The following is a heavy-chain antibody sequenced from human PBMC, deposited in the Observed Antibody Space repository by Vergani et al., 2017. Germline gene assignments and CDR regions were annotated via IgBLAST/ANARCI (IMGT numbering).Heavy chain of an antibody. J-gene: IGHJ4*02. CDR3: ARGRDSSGYYYRDFDY. D-gene: IGHD3-22*01. CDR1: GYTFTGYY. V-gene: IGHV1-2*02. CDR2: INPNSGGT. Sequence: VSCKASGYTFTGYYMHWVRQAPGQGLEWMGWINPNSGGTNYAQKFQGRVTMTRDTSISTAYMELSRLRSDDTAVYYCARGRDSSGYYYRDFDYWGQGTLVTVSS.